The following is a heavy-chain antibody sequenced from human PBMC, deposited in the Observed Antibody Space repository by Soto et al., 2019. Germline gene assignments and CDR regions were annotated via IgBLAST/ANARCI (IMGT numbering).Heavy chain of an antibody. D-gene: IGHD2-15*01. Sequence: EVQLLESGGHLVQPGGSLRLSCAASGFTFSNFAMSWVRQAPGKGLEWVSGISASGGSTHYSDSVRGRFTISRDNSENTLFLEMNSLRGEDTAVYYCAKELVVVAPASKFDDWSQGTLVTVSS. CDR2: ISASGGST. CDR1: GFTFSNFA. CDR3: AKELVVVAPASKFDD. V-gene: IGHV3-23*01. J-gene: IGHJ4*02.